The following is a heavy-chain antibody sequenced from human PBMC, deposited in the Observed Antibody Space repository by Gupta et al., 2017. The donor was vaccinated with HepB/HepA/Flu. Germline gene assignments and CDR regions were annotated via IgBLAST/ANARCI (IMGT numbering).Heavy chain of an antibody. V-gene: IGHV3-7*03. CDR2: IKPDGSEK. CDR3: ARDDATDAYSGYDW. CDR1: GFTLNSYW. J-gene: IGHJ4*02. D-gene: IGHD5-12*01. Sequence: EVQLVESGGGLVQPGGSLRLSCVASGFTLNSYWMTWVRQAPGKGLEGVANIKPDGSEKYYVDSVKGRFTISRDNAKNSLYLPMDSLRAEDTAMYYCARDDATDAYSGYDWWGQGTLVTVSS.